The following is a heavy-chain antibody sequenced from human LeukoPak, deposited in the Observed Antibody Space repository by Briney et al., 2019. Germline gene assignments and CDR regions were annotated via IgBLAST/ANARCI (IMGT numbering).Heavy chain of an antibody. CDR3: ARMDTAMAKGGYYFDY. CDR1: GGTFSSYA. D-gene: IGHD5-18*01. CDR2: IIPILGIA. J-gene: IGHJ4*02. V-gene: IGHV1-69*04. Sequence: SVKVSCKASGGTFSSYAISWVRQAPGQGLEWMGRIIPILGIANYAQKFQGRVTITADKSTSTAYMELSSLRSEDTAVYYCARMDTAMAKGGYYFDYWGQGTLVTVSS.